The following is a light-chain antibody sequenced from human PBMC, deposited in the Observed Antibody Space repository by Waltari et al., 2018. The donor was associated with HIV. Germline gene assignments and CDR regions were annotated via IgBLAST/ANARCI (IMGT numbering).Light chain of an antibody. V-gene: IGKV3-20*01. Sequence: IALTQSRDTLSLSPGERVTISCSASQSVSSTYLAWYQQKPGQAPRLLIYGASSRAAGIADRFSGSGSGTDFTLTISSLEPEDFAMYYCQQYGGSPLFGQGTKVEIK. J-gene: IGKJ1*01. CDR2: GAS. CDR3: QQYGGSPL. CDR1: QSVSSTY.